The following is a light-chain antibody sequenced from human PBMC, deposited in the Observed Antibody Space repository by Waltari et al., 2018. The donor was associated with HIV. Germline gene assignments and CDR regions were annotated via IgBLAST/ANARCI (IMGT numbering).Light chain of an antibody. CDR1: QSVSSY. CDR3: QQRSNWFT. V-gene: IGKV3-11*01. CDR2: DAS. J-gene: IGKJ4*01. Sequence: EIVLTQSPATLSLSPGERATLSCRASQSVSSYLAWYQQKPGQAPRLLIYDASNRATGIPARFSGSGSGTDFTLTISSLEPEDFAVYYCQQRSNWFTFGGGTKVEIK.